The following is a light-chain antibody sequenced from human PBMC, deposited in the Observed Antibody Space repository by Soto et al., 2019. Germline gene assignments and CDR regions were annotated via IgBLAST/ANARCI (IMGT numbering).Light chain of an antibody. CDR2: DVS. Sequence: QSVLTQPASVSGSPGQSITISCTGTSSDVGGYNYVSWYQQHPGKAPKLMIYDVSNRPSGVSNRFSGSKSGNTASLTISGLQAEDEADYYCSSSTSSSTGPGVFGTGTKVTVL. CDR3: SSSTSSSTGPGV. V-gene: IGLV2-14*01. J-gene: IGLJ1*01. CDR1: SSDVGGYNY.